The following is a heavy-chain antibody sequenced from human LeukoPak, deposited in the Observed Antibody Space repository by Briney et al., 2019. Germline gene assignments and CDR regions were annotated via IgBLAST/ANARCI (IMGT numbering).Heavy chain of an antibody. CDR2: IYYSGST. V-gene: IGHV4-39*07. J-gene: IGHJ4*02. CDR1: GGSISSSSYY. CDR3: ARAPAYYYGSGSPFDY. D-gene: IGHD3-10*01. Sequence: PSETLSLTCTVSGGSISSSSYYWGWIRQPPGKGLEWIGSIYYSGSTYYNPSLKSRVTISVDKSKNQFSLKLSSVTAADTAVYYCARAPAYYYGSGSPFDYWGQGTLVTVSS.